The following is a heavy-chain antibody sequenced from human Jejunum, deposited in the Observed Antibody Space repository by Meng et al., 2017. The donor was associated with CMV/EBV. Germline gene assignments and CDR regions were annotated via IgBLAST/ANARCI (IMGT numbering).Heavy chain of an antibody. CDR3: ARGLERQGYFDY. CDR2: ISSSSTYI. V-gene: IGHV3-21*01. CDR1: GLDFSSYS. J-gene: IGHJ4*02. Sequence: AVSGLDFSSYSMNWVRQAPGKGLEWVSSISSSSTYICYADSVKGRFTISRDNAKNSLHLQMNSLTAADTAVYYCARGLERQGYFDYWGQGTLVTVSS. D-gene: IGHD1-1*01.